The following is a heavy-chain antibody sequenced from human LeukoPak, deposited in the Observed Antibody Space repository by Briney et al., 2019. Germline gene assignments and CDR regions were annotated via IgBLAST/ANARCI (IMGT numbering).Heavy chain of an antibody. V-gene: IGHV4-59*01. Sequence: SETLSLTCTVSGGSISSYYWSWIRQPPGKGLEWIGYIYYSGSTNYNPSPKSRVTISVDTSKNQFSLKLSSVTAADTAVYYCAREARYSSSWYRAGAFDIWGQGTMVTVSS. CDR3: AREARYSSSWYRAGAFDI. D-gene: IGHD6-13*01. CDR2: IYYSGST. CDR1: GGSISSYY. J-gene: IGHJ3*02.